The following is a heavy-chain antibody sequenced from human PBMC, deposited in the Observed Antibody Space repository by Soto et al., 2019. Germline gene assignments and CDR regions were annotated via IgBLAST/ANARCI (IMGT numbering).Heavy chain of an antibody. CDR2: IYYTGNT. V-gene: IGHV4-31*03. J-gene: IGHJ3*02. Sequence: PSETLSLTCTVSGGSISSGGYYWSWIRQHPEKGLEWIGYIYYTGNTYYNASLKSRVTISVDTSNNQFSLKLSSVTAADTAVYYCARVGXXXXDAFDIWGQGTTVTVSS. CDR1: GGSISSGGYY. CDR3: ARVGXXXXDAFDI.